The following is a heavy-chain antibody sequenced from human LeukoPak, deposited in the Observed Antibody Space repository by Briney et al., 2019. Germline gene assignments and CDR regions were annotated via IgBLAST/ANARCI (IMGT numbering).Heavy chain of an antibody. J-gene: IGHJ4*02. V-gene: IGHV3-7*01. D-gene: IGHD3-10*01. Sequence: PGGSLRLSCAASGFTFSSYWMSWVRQSPGKGLEWVANIKPDGSEKYFVDSVKGRFTISRDNAKNALYLEMNSLRAEDTAKYFCARERMYSGSGSTYPYYDYWGQGTLVTVSS. CDR2: IKPDGSEK. CDR3: ARERMYSGSGSTYPYYDY. CDR1: GFTFSSYW.